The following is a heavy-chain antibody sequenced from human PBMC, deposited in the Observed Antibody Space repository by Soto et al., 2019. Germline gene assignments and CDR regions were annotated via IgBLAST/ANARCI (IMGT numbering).Heavy chain of an antibody. V-gene: IGHV4-39*01. D-gene: IGHD1-26*01. CDR2: IYYSGST. J-gene: IGHJ6*02. Sequence: SETLSLTCTVSGGSISSSSYYWGWIRQPPGKGLEWIGSIYYSGSTYYNPSLKSRVTISVDTSKNQFSLKLSSVTAADTAVYYCARRGRERVYYGMDVWGQGTTVTVSS. CDR3: ARRGRERVYYGMDV. CDR1: GGSISSSSYY.